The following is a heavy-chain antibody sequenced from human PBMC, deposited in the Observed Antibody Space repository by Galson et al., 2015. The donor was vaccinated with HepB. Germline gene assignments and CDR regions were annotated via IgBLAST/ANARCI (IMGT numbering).Heavy chain of an antibody. CDR2: IWDDGSNK. CDR1: GFTFRNYA. J-gene: IGHJ4*02. Sequence: SLRLSCAASGFTFRNYAIHWVRQTPGKGLAWVAVIWDDGSNKYYADSVKGRFTLSRDNSRNTVFLQMNSLRAEDTAVYYCARVRPGKRVDYYDTSAPLDYWGQGTLVTVSS. CDR3: ARVRPGKRVDYYDTSAPLDY. D-gene: IGHD3-22*01. V-gene: IGHV3-33*01.